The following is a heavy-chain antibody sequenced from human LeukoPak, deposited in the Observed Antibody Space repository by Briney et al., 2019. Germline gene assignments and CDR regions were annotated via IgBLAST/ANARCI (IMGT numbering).Heavy chain of an antibody. CDR2: ISAYNANT. J-gene: IGHJ4*02. D-gene: IGHD2-15*01. CDR3: ARPGRAHYFDY. Sequence: ASVKVSCKASGYTFTNSAISWVRQAPGQGLEWMGWISAYNANTNYAQKLQGRVTMTTDTSTSTAYMELRSLRSDDTALYYCARPGRAHYFDYWGQGTLVTVSS. CDR1: GYTFTNSA. V-gene: IGHV1-18*01.